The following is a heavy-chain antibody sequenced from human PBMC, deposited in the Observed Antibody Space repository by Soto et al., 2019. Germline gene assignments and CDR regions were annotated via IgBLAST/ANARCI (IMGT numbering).Heavy chain of an antibody. V-gene: IGHV1-3*05. CDR1: GYIFISYA. J-gene: IGHJ4*02. Sequence: QVQLVQSGAEEKKPGASVKVSCKASGYIFISYAMHWVRQAPGQRLEWMGWINAGDGNTKYSQKFQGRVTITRDTFATTAYMELSSLTSEDTAVYYCARAIGGSSSRGDYWGQGTLVTVSS. CDR2: INAGDGNT. CDR3: ARAIGGSSSRGDY. D-gene: IGHD6-13*01.